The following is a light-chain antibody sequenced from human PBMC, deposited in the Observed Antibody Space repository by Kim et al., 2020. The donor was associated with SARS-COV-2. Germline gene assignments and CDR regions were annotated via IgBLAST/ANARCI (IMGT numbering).Light chain of an antibody. J-gene: IGKJ5*01. CDR2: GAS. V-gene: IGKV3-15*01. CDR1: QFVSSS. Sequence: SPGERVTLSCRASQFVSSSLAWYQQKPGQAPRLPIYGASTRATGIPARFSGSGSGTEFTLTISSLQSEDFALYFCQQYNLWPPITFGQGTRLEIK. CDR3: QQYNLWPPIT.